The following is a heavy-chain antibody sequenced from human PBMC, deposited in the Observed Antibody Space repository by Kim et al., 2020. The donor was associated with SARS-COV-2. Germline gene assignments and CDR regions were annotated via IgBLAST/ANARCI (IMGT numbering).Heavy chain of an antibody. D-gene: IGHD5-12*01. V-gene: IGHV3-30*01. Sequence: ADSVKGRFTSSREKYKNTLYLQMNSLRAGDTAVYYWARAQWVGYNGALDIWGQGTMVTVSS. CDR3: ARAQWVGYNGALDI. J-gene: IGHJ3*02.